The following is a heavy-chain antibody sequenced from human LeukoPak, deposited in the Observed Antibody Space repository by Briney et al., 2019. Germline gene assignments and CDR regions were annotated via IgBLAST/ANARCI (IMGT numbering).Heavy chain of an antibody. V-gene: IGHV3-30*02. Sequence: GGSLRLSCAASGFTFSNYVIHWVRQPPGKGLEWVSLIRYDGSSKYYADSVKGRFTISRDNSKNTLYLQMNSLRAEDTAVYYCAKDRALSPNYWGQGTLVTVSS. D-gene: IGHD3-16*02. CDR3: AKDRALSPNY. J-gene: IGHJ4*02. CDR2: IRYDGSSK. CDR1: GFTFSNYV.